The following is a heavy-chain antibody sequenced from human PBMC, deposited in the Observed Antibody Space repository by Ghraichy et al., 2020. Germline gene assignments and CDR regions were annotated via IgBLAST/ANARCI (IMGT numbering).Heavy chain of an antibody. D-gene: IGHD2-2*01. CDR2: ISWDGGST. V-gene: IGHV3-43D*03. CDR1: GFTFDDYA. Sequence: GGSLRLSCAASGFTFDDYAMHWVRQAPGKGLEWVSLISWDGGSTYYADSVKGRFTISRDNSKNSLYLQMNSLRAEDTALYYCAKDFFGYCSSTSCYGGMDVWGQGTTVTVSS. CDR3: AKDFFGYCSSTSCYGGMDV. J-gene: IGHJ6*02.